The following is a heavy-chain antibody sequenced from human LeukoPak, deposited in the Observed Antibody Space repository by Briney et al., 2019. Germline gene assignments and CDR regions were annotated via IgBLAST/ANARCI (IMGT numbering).Heavy chain of an antibody. CDR2: IYHSGST. D-gene: IGHD1-26*01. J-gene: IGHJ3*02. Sequence: SETLSLTCAVSGYSISSDYNWGCIRQPPEKLLEWIGSIYHSGSTSYNPSHKSRVTISEDTSKNQFSLKLSSVTAADTAVYYCARHRAGATSYDAFDIWGQGTMVTVSS. CDR1: GYSISSDYN. CDR3: ARHRAGATSYDAFDI. V-gene: IGHV4-38-2*01.